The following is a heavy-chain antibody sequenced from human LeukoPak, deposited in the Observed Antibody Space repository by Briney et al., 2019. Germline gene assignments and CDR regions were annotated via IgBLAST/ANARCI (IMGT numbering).Heavy chain of an antibody. CDR2: FGTRSSSI. CDR1: GFTFSSHS. J-gene: IGHJ4*02. V-gene: IGHV3-21*01. CDR3: ATGDYGVHGDY. D-gene: IGHD4/OR15-4a*01. Sequence: GGSLRLSCAASGFTFSSHSMNWVRQAPGKGLEWVSSFGTRSSSIYYADSVKGRFTISRDNARNSLYLQMNSLKAEDTAVYYCATGDYGVHGDYWGQGILVTVSS.